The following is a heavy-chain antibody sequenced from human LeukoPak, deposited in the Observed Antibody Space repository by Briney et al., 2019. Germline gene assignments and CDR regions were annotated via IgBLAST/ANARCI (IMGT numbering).Heavy chain of an antibody. CDR3: ARDIGVYCSSTSCHPFDY. CDR1: GGSISSYY. J-gene: IGHJ4*02. CDR2: IYTSGST. D-gene: IGHD2-2*01. V-gene: IGHV4-4*07. Sequence: PSETLSLTCTVSGGSISSYYWSWIRQPAGKGLEWIGRIYTSGSTNYNPSLKSRVTMSVDMSKNQFSLKLSSVTAADTAVYYCARDIGVYCSSTSCHPFDYWGQGTLVTVSS.